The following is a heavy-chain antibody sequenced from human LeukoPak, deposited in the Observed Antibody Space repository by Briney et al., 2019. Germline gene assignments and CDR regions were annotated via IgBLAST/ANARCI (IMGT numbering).Heavy chain of an antibody. J-gene: IGHJ4*02. D-gene: IGHD3-22*01. CDR3: AKPLVNYYDSSGYYGFDY. CDR1: GFTFSSYG. V-gene: IGHV3-30*18. CDR2: ISYDGSNK. Sequence: GGSLRLSCAASGFTFSSYGMHWVRQAPGKGLEWVAVISYDGSNKYYADSVKGRFTISRDNSKNTLYLQTNSLRAEDTAVYYCAKPLVNYYDSSGYYGFDYWGQGTLVTVSS.